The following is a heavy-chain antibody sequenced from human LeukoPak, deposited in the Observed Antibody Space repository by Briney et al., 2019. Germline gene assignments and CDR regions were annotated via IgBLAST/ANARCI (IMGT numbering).Heavy chain of an antibody. V-gene: IGHV4-31*03. CDR3: ARGINWSRHFDY. D-gene: IGHD1-1*01. Sequence: SQTLSLTCTVSGASISSGGYYWNWIRQHPGKGLDCIGYIYYRGGAYHNPSLQSRVTISVDTSKNQFSLKLSSVTAADTAVYYCARGINWSRHFDYWGQGTLVAVSS. CDR2: IYYRGGA. CDR1: GASISSGGYY. J-gene: IGHJ4*02.